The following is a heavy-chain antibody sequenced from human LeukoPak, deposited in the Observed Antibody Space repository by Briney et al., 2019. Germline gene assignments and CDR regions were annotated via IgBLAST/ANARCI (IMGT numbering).Heavy chain of an antibody. Sequence: SETLSLTCAVYGGSFSGYYWSWIRQPAGKGLEWIGRIYTSGSTNYNPSLKSRVTMSVDTSKNQFSLKLSSVTAADTAVYYCAREGLTSFFDYWGQGTLVAVSS. CDR2: IYTSGST. CDR1: GGSFSGYY. V-gene: IGHV4-4*07. D-gene: IGHD4/OR15-4a*01. CDR3: AREGLTSFFDY. J-gene: IGHJ4*02.